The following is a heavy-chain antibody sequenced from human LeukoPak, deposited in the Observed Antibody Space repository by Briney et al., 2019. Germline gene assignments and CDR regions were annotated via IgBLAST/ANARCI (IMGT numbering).Heavy chain of an antibody. CDR3: ARVQRPLDGADY. D-gene: IGHD1-1*01. CDR1: GGSISSYY. CDR2: IYYSGST. V-gene: IGHV4-59*01. Sequence: SETLSLTCTVSGGSISSYYWSWIRQPPGKGLEWIGYIYYSGSTYYNPSLKSRVTISVDTSKNLFSLKLSSVTTADTAVYYCARVQRPLDGADYWGQGTLVTVSS. J-gene: IGHJ4*02.